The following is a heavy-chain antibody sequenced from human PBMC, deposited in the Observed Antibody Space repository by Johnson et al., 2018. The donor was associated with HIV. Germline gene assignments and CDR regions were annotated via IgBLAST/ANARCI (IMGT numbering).Heavy chain of an antibody. CDR3: AKSSSATYYGDAFDI. CDR2: IRYDGKDK. Sequence: QMQLVESGGGVVQPGRSLRLSCAASGFTFSSYGMHWVRQAPGKGLEWVSFIRYDGKDKYYADFVKGRFTISRDNSKKTLSLQMNSLRPEDTAVYYCAKSSSATYYGDAFDIWGQGTMVTVSS. J-gene: IGHJ3*02. CDR1: GFTFSSYG. V-gene: IGHV3-30*02. D-gene: IGHD3-10*01.